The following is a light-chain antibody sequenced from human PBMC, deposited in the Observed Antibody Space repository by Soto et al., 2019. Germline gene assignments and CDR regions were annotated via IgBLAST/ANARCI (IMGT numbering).Light chain of an antibody. CDR1: QDISNY. Sequence: DIQMTQSPSSLSASVGDRVTITCRASQDISNYLNWYQQKPGKAPKLLIYDASNLETGVPSRFSGSGSGTDFTFTISSLQPGDIATYYCQQYDNLPLTFGGGTKVDIK. J-gene: IGKJ4*01. V-gene: IGKV1-33*01. CDR2: DAS. CDR3: QQYDNLPLT.